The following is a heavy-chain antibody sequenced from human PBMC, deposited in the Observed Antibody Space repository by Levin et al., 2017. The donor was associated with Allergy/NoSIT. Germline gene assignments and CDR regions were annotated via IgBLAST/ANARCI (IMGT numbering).Heavy chain of an antibody. Sequence: SQTLSLTCTVSGGSISSGGYYWSWIRQHPGKGLEWIGYIYYSGSTYYNPSLKSRVTISVDPTKNQFSLRLGSVTAAHPAVYYCAREGGLRGSGELDYWGQGTLVTVSS. CDR3: AREGGLRGSGELDY. CDR2: IYYSGST. CDR1: GGSISSGGYY. V-gene: IGHV4-31*03. J-gene: IGHJ4*02. D-gene: IGHD3-10*01.